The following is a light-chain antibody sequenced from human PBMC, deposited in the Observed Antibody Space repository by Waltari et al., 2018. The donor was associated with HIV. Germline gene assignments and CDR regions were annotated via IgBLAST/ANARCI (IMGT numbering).Light chain of an antibody. CDR2: MND. J-gene: IGLJ2*01. Sequence: QSVVTQPPSASGTPGQRVTISCSGSGSNIGTYSVNWYQHFPGTAPKLLIYMNDQLPSVGPGRFSGSQSGTSASLAISGLQYDDEADYYCAVWDDSLGGAVFGGGTKLTVL. V-gene: IGLV1-47*01. CDR1: GSNIGTYS. CDR3: AVWDDSLGGAV.